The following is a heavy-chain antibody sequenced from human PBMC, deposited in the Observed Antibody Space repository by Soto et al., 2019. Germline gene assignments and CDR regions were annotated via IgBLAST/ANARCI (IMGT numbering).Heavy chain of an antibody. J-gene: IGHJ4*02. V-gene: IGHV1-46*03. CDR1: GYIFTSYY. CDR3: SRVDPGETSPFDH. D-gene: IGHD3-10*01. CDR2: INPFDGSR. Sequence: QVQLVQSGAEVKKPGASVKVSCKASGYIFTSYYIHWVRQAPGQGLEWMGWINPFDGSRMFAQSFQGRVTMTRDTSTRTVYMEVSRLRSEDTAVYYCSRVDPGETSPFDHWGQGTLVTVSS.